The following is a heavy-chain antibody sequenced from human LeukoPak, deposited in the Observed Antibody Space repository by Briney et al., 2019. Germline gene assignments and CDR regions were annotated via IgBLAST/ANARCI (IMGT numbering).Heavy chain of an antibody. V-gene: IGHV3-30*03. J-gene: IGHJ6*02. CDR2: ISYDGSNK. CDR1: GFTFSSYG. CDR3: AREASTEIIGGMDV. D-gene: IGHD2-8*02. Sequence: GRSLRLSCAASGFTFSSYGMHWVRQAPGKGLEWVAVISYDGSNKYYADSVKGRFTISRDNSKNTLYLQMNSLRAEDTAVYYCAREASTEIIGGMDVRGQGTTVTVTS.